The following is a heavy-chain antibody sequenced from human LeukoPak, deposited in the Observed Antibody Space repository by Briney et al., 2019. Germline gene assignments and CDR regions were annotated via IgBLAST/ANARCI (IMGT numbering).Heavy chain of an antibody. CDR1: GFTFGDYA. Sequence: PGGSLRLSCTASGFTFGDYAMSWVRQAPGKGLEWVGFIRSKAYGGTTEYAASVKGRFTISRDDSKSIAYLQMNSLKTGDTAVYYCTRVEGYYGSGDNWYFDLWGRGTLVTVSS. CDR2: IRSKAYGGTT. D-gene: IGHD3-10*01. CDR3: TRVEGYYGSGDNWYFDL. V-gene: IGHV3-49*04. J-gene: IGHJ2*01.